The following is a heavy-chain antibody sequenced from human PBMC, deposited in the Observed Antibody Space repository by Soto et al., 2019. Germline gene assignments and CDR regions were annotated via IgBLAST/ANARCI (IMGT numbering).Heavy chain of an antibody. CDR1: GFTFSSYW. J-gene: IGHJ6*02. D-gene: IGHD3-3*01. Sequence: GGSLRLSCAASGFTFSSYWMHWVRQAPGKGLVWVSRINSDGSTTGYADSVKGRSTISRDNAKNTLNLQMNSLRAEDTAVYYCAVLRYLEWSGMDVWGQGTTVTVSS. CDR2: INSDGSTT. CDR3: AVLRYLEWSGMDV. V-gene: IGHV3-74*01.